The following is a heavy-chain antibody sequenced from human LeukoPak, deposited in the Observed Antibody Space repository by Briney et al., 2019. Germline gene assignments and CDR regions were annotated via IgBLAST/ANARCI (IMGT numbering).Heavy chain of an antibody. CDR1: GYTFTGYY. D-gene: IGHD2-15*01. J-gene: IGHJ3*02. CDR3: ARDGGGRGIDAFDI. Sequence: ASVKVSCKASGYTFTGYYMHWVRQAPGQGFEWMGWINPNSGGTNYAQKFQGRVTMTRDTSISTAYMELSRLRSDDTAVYYCARDGGGRGIDAFDIWGQGTMVTVSS. CDR2: INPNSGGT. V-gene: IGHV1-2*02.